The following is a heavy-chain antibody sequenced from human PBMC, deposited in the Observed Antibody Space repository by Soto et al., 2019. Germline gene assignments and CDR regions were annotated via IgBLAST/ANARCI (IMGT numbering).Heavy chain of an antibody. Sequence: ASVKVSCKASGYTFTSYGISWVRQAPGQGLEWMGWISAYNGNTNYAQKLQGRVTMTTDTSTSTAYRELRSLRSDDTAVYYCARVRAYPQYYYYGMDVWGQGTTVTVSS. J-gene: IGHJ6*02. CDR3: ARVRAYPQYYYYGMDV. V-gene: IGHV1-18*01. D-gene: IGHD2-2*02. CDR2: ISAYNGNT. CDR1: GYTFTSYG.